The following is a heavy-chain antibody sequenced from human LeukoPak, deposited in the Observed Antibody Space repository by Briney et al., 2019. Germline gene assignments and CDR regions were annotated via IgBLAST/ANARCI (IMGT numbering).Heavy chain of an antibody. J-gene: IGHJ4*02. D-gene: IGHD3-10*01. CDR1: GGSISSGGYY. CDR2: IYYSGST. Sequence: PSQTLSLTCTVSGGSISSGGYYWSWIRQHPGKGLEWIGYIYYSGSTYYNPSLKSRVTISVDTFKNQFSLKLSSVTAADTAVYYCARGYGSGSQYFDYWGQGTLVTVSS. CDR3: ARGYGSGSQYFDY. V-gene: IGHV4-31*03.